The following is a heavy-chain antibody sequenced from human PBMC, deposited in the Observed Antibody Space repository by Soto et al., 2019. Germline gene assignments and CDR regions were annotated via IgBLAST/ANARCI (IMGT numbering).Heavy chain of an antibody. V-gene: IGHV1-18*01. CDR2: ISAYNGNT. J-gene: IGHJ6*03. Sequence: GASVKVALKAPGGTNSSYGIRWVRQAPGQGLEWMGWISAYNGNTNYAQKRQGRVTMTTDTSTSTAYMELRSLRSDDTAVYYCARGLGSDYYYMDVWGKGTTVTVSS. CDR3: ARGLGSDYYYMDV. CDR1: GGTNSSYG.